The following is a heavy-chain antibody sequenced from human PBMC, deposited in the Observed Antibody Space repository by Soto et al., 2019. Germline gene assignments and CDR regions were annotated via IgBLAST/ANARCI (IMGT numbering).Heavy chain of an antibody. J-gene: IGHJ4*02. CDR2: ISYDGSNK. D-gene: IGHD5-18*01. Sequence: QVQLVESRGGVVQPGRSLRLSCAASGFTFSSYAMHWVRQAPGKGLEWVAVISYDGSNKYYADSVKGRFTISRDNSKNTLYLQMNSLRAEDTAVYYCARGGYSYGDDFDYWGQGTLVTVSS. V-gene: IGHV3-30-3*01. CDR3: ARGGYSYGDDFDY. CDR1: GFTFSSYA.